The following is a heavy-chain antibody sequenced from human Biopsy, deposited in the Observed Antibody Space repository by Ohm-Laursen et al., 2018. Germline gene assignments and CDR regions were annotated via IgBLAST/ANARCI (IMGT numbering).Heavy chain of an antibody. CDR3: ARDSSRRAREGGMDV. J-gene: IGHJ6*02. D-gene: IGHD6-6*01. Sequence: SLRLSCAALGFSVSSYDMNWVRQAPGKGLEWVSYISETSSHIYDADSVRGRFTVARGIAKNSLYLQLNSLRVEDTAVYYCARDSSRRAREGGMDVWGQGTTVTVSS. CDR1: GFSVSSYD. V-gene: IGHV3-21*01. CDR2: ISETSSHI.